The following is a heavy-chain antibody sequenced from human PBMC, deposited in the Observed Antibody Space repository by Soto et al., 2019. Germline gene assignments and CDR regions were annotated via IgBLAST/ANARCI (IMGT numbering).Heavy chain of an antibody. V-gene: IGHV3-21*01. CDR3: ARDPTYGSGRYYFDY. Sequence: GGSLRLSCAASGFTFSSYSMNWVRQAPGKGLEWVSSSSSSSSYIYYADSVKGRFTISRDNAKNSLYLQMNSLRAEDTAVYYCARDPTYGSGRYYFDYWGQGTLVTVSS. CDR1: GFTFSSYS. J-gene: IGHJ4*02. CDR2: SSSSSSYI. D-gene: IGHD3-10*01.